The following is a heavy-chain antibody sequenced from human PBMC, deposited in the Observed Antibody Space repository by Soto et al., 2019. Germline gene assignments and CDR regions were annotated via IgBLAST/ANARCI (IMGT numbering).Heavy chain of an antibody. CDR1: GGSVSNGDYY. J-gene: IGHJ4*02. CDR2: IYHSGST. CDR3: ARDFGSGYDFDY. V-gene: IGHV4-61*08. D-gene: IGHD5-12*01. Sequence: SETLSLTCTVSGGSVSNGDYYWSWIRQPPGKGLEWIGHIYHSGSTKYNPSLKSQVTISVDTSKNQFSLRLSSVTAADTAVYYCARDFGSGYDFDYWGQGTLVTVSS.